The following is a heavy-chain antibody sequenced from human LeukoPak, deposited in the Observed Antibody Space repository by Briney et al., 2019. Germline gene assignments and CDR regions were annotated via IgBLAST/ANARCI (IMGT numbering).Heavy chain of an antibody. J-gene: IGHJ4*02. V-gene: IGHV4-34*01. Sequence: SGTLSLTCAVYGGSFSGYYWSWIRQPPGKGLEWIGEINHSGSTNYNPSLKSRVTISVDTSKNQFSLKLSSVTAADTAVYYCARPRRTYSSGQLYFDYWGQGTLVTVSS. CDR2: INHSGST. CDR3: ARPRRTYSSGQLYFDY. D-gene: IGHD6-19*01. CDR1: GGSFSGYY.